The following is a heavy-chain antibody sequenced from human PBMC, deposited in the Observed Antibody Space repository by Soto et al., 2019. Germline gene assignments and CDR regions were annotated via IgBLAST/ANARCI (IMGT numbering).Heavy chain of an antibody. V-gene: IGHV4-30-4*01. Sequence: QLQLRESGPGLVKPSETLSLTCTVSGGSISGGVGGLYYWSWIRQPPGKGLEWIGYIYDSGSTYYNPSLKSRVNISVDPSKIQFSLRLSSVTAADTAVYYCAREVIPLTTDWYFDLWGRGTLVTVSS. CDR1: GGSISGGVGGLYY. D-gene: IGHD4-17*01. CDR3: AREVIPLTTDWYFDL. CDR2: IYDSGST. J-gene: IGHJ2*01.